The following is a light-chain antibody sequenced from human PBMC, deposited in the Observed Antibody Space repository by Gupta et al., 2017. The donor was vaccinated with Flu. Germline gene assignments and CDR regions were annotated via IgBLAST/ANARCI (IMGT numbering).Light chain of an antibody. CDR1: QSVSSN. CDR2: GAF. Sequence: PATLSVSPGERATLSCRASQSVSSNLAWYQQKPGQAPRLLIHGAFTRATGITARFSGSGSGTEFTLIISRRQSGDFAVYYCQQESNWPLTFGGGTKVEVK. CDR3: QQESNWPLT. V-gene: IGKV3-15*01. J-gene: IGKJ4*01.